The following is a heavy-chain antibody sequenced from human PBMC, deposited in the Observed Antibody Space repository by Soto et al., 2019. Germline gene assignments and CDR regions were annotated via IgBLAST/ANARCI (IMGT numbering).Heavy chain of an antibody. V-gene: IGHV1-69*04. CDR2: IIPILGIA. CDR1: GGTFSSYT. J-gene: IGHJ4*02. Sequence: SVKVSCKASGGTFSSYTISWVRQAPGQGLEWMGRIIPILGIANYAQKFQGRVTITADKSTSTAYMELSSLRSEDTAVYYCARDGSYYYGSGSYPIDYWGQGTLVTVSS. CDR3: ARDGSYYYGSGSYPIDY. D-gene: IGHD3-10*01.